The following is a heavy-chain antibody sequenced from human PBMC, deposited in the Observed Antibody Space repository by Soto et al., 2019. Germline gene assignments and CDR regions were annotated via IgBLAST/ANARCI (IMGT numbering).Heavy chain of an antibody. D-gene: IGHD6-13*01. CDR3: AKGSSHTGMDV. CDR1: GFTFSSYG. V-gene: IGHV3-30*18. CDR2: ISYDGSNK. J-gene: IGHJ6*02. Sequence: QVQLVESGGGVVQPGRSLRLSCAASGFTFSSYGMHWVRQAPGKGLEWVAVISYDGSNKYYADSVKGRFTISRDNSKNTLYLQMNSLRAEDTAVYYCAKGSSHTGMDVWGQGTTVTVSS.